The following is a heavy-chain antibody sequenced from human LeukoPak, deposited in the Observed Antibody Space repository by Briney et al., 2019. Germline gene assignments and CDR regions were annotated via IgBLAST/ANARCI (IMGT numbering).Heavy chain of an antibody. V-gene: IGHV3-23*01. Sequence: GGSLRLSRAASGFTFSSYATSWVRPAPGRGLEWVSAICGSGGSTYYADSVKGRFTISRDNSKNTLYLQMNSLRAEDTAVYYCAKSREDSKTPLTYFDYWGQGTLVTVSS. CDR2: ICGSGGST. J-gene: IGHJ4*02. CDR3: AKSREDSKTPLTYFDY. CDR1: GFTFSSYA. D-gene: IGHD3-22*01.